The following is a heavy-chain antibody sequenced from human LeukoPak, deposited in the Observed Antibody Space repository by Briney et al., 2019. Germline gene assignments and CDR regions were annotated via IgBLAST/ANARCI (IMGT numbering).Heavy chain of an antibody. J-gene: IGHJ6*02. CDR2: IYTSGST. CDR1: GGSISSGSYY. V-gene: IGHV4-61*02. CDR3: ARGYSSGWFLGNGMDV. D-gene: IGHD6-19*01. Sequence: SSETLSLTCTVSGGSISSGSYYWSWIRQPAGQGLEWIGRIYTSGSTNYNPSLKSRVTISVDTSKNQFSLKLSSVTAADTAVYYCARGYSSGWFLGNGMDVWGQGTTVTVSS.